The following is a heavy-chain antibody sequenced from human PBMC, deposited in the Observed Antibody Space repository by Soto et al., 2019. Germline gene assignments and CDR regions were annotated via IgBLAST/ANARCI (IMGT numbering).Heavy chain of an antibody. CDR3: AREAASDPSFYYHYMDV. CDR2: MNPKTGNT. Sequence: QEQLVQSGAEVKKPGAPVKVSCKASGYTFTNYNINWVRQATGQGLEWMGWMNPKTGNTGYAETFQGRVTMTRNSSINTAFMELSGLRSEDTAVYYCAREAASDPSFYYHYMDVWGKGTTVTVSS. D-gene: IGHD6-25*01. CDR1: GYTFTNYN. J-gene: IGHJ6*03. V-gene: IGHV1-8*01.